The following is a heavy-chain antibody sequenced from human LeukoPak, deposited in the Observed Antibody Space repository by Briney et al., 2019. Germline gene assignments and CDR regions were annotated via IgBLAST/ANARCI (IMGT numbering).Heavy chain of an antibody. CDR3: ARVRPAASIRYFDY. D-gene: IGHD2-2*01. CDR1: GGSISSYY. CDR2: IYYSGST. V-gene: IGHV4-59*01. J-gene: IGHJ4*02. Sequence: ETLSLTCTVSGGSISSYYWSWIRQPPGKGLEWIGYIYYSGSTNYNPSLKSRVTISVDTSKNQFSLKLSSVTAADTAVYYCARVRPAASIRYFDYWGQGTLVTVSS.